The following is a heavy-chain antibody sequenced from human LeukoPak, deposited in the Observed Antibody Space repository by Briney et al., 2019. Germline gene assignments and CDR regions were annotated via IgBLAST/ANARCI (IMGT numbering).Heavy chain of an antibody. CDR2: MNPNSGNT. V-gene: IGHV1-8*01. Sequence: ASVKVSCKASGYTLTSYDINWVRQATGQGLEWMGWMNPNSGNTGYAQKFQGRVTMTRNTSISTAYMELSSLRSEDTAVYYCAREPKLGNYYYYGMDVWGQGTTVTVSS. J-gene: IGHJ6*02. D-gene: IGHD6-6*01. CDR3: AREPKLGNYYYYGMDV. CDR1: GYTLTSYD.